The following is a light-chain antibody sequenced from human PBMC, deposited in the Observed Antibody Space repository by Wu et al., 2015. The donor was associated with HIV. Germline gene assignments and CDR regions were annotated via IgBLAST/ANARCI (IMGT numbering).Light chain of an antibody. V-gene: IGKV3-11*01. Sequence: EIVLTQSPATLSLSPGERATLSCRASQSVSSYLVWYQQKPGQAPRLLIYDASNRATDTPARFSGSGSGTDFTLTISSLEPEDSAVYYCQQRSSWPYSFGQGTKAGDQT. CDR1: QSVSSY. J-gene: IGKJ2*03. CDR3: QQRSSWPYS. CDR2: DAS.